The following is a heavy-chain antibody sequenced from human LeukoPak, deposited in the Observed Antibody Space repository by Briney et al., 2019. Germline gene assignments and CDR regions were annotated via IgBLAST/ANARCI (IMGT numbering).Heavy chain of an antibody. V-gene: IGHV1-46*01. D-gene: IGHD3-22*01. Sequence: ASVKVSCKASGYTFTRNYINWLRQAPGQGLEWTGMIDPSGGGTAYAQKFQDRDTMTSDTSTSTVYMELNSLRSEDTAVYYCARLIGDYYDNSRSSYWHGHLDYWDQGALVTVSS. CDR1: GYTFTRNY. CDR2: IDPSGGGT. CDR3: ARLIGDYYDNSRSSYWHGHLDY. J-gene: IGHJ4*02.